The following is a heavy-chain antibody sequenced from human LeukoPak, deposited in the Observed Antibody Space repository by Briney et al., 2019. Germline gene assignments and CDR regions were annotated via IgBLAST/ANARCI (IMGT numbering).Heavy chain of an antibody. V-gene: IGHV3-64*01. J-gene: IGHJ4*02. CDR2: ISTYGGST. D-gene: IGHD3-10*01. CDR1: GFTFSSYG. Sequence: PGGTLRLSCAASGFTFSSYGMSWVRQAPGKGLEYVSRISTYGGSTYHANSVKGRFTISRDNSKNTLYLQMGSLRTEDMAVYYCATSLIWFGELSAPFDYWGQGTLVTVSS. CDR3: ATSLIWFGELSAPFDY.